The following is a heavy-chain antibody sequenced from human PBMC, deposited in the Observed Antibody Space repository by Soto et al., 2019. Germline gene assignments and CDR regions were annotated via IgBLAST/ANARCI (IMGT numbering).Heavy chain of an antibody. J-gene: IGHJ4*02. V-gene: IGHV3-9*01. Sequence: GGSLRLSCAASGFTFDDYAMHWVRQAPGKGLEWVSGISWNSGSIGYADSVKGRFTISRDNAKNSLYLQMNSLRAEDTALYYCAKDIGPGGITFGGVIVPYYFDYWGQGTLVTVSS. CDR1: GFTFDDYA. CDR2: ISWNSGSI. D-gene: IGHD3-16*02. CDR3: AKDIGPGGITFGGVIVPYYFDY.